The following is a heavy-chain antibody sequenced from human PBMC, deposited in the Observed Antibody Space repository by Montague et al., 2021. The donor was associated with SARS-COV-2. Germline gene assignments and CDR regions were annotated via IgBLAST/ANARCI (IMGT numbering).Heavy chain of an antibody. CDR3: ARQGGYCSGGSCYGPFDY. CDR2: IYYSGTT. Sequence: SETLSLTCTVSGGSIISSTHYWGWIRQPPGEGLEWIGNIYYSGTTYYXPSLKSRVTISVDTSKNQFSLKLSSVTAADTAVYYCARQGGYCSGGSCYGPFDYWGQGTLVTVSS. D-gene: IGHD2-15*01. J-gene: IGHJ4*02. CDR1: GGSIISSTHY. V-gene: IGHV4-39*01.